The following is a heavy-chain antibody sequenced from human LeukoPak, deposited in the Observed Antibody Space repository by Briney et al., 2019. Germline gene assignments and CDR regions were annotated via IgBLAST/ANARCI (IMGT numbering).Heavy chain of an antibody. CDR2: ISYDGSNK. D-gene: IGHD6-19*01. J-gene: IGHJ3*02. CDR1: GFTFSSYG. CDR3: ARDQQRIAVAPDAFDI. V-gene: IGHV3-30*03. Sequence: TGGSLRLSCAASGFTFSSYGMHWVRQAPGKGLEWVAVISYDGSNKYYADSVKGRFTISRDNSKNTLYLQMNSLRAEDTAVYYCARDQQRIAVAPDAFDIWGQGTMVTVSS.